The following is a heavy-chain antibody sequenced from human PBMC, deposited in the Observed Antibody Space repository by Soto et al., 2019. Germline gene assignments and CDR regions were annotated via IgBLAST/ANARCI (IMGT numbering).Heavy chain of an antibody. CDR3: ARQSHGSGSYYHVGDDY. D-gene: IGHD3-10*01. V-gene: IGHV1-18*01. CDR2: ISAYNSNT. Sequence: ATVKVSCKASGYTFTRYGISWERQAPGQGLEWKGWISAYNSNTNYEQKLQGRVTLTTDTSTSIAYMERRCLSSDDTVVYYCARQSHGSGSYYHVGDDYWGQGTLVTVSS. CDR1: GYTFTRYG. J-gene: IGHJ4*02.